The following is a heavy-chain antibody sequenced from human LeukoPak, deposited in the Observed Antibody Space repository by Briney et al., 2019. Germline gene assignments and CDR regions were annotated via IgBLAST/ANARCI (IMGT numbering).Heavy chain of an antibody. Sequence: GGSLRLSCAASGFAFSSYWMHWVRRAPGKGLVWVSRIKSDGITTTYADSVKGRFTISRDNAKNTLYLQMNSLRVDDTAVYYSARGVWHYDLWGRGTLVTVSS. CDR3: ARGVWHYDL. J-gene: IGHJ2*01. CDR2: IKSDGITT. CDR1: GFAFSSYW. V-gene: IGHV3-74*01.